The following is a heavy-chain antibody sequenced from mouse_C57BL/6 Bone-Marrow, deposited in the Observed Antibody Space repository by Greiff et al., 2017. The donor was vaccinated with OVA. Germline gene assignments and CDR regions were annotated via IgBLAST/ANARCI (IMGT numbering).Heavy chain of an antibody. CDR2: IDPSDSET. J-gene: IGHJ4*01. V-gene: IGHV1-52*01. CDR1: GYTFTSYW. Sequence: QVQLKQPGAELVRPGSSVKLSCKASGYTFTSYWMHWVKQRPIQGLEWIGNIDPSDSETHYNQKFKDKATLTVDKSSSTSYMQLSSLTSEDSAVYYSAKWLSYAMDYWGQGTSVTVSS. CDR3: AKWLSYAMDY.